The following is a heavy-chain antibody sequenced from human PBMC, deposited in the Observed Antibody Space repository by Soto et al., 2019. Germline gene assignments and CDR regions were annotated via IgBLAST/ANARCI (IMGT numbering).Heavy chain of an antibody. CDR2: IDPSDSYT. V-gene: IGHV5-10-1*01. Sequence: GESLKISCKGSGYSFTSYWISWVRQMPGKGLEWMGRIDPSDSYTNYSPSFQGHVTISADKSISTAYLQWSSLKASDTAMYYCARRGTHYDSSGYFYYYYGMDVWGQGPTVTVAS. CDR1: GYSFTSYW. J-gene: IGHJ6*02. CDR3: ARRGTHYDSSGYFYYYYGMDV. D-gene: IGHD3-22*01.